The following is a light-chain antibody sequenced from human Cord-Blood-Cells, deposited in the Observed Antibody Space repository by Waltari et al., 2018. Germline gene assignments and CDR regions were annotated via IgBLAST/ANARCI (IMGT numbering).Light chain of an antibody. CDR1: SSDVGGYNY. CDR2: EVS. V-gene: IGLV2-14*01. J-gene: IGLJ2*01. CDR3: SSYTSSSTVV. Sequence: QSALTQPASVSGSPGQSITISCTGTSSDVGGYNYVSWYQQHPGKAPKLRIYEVSNRPSGVSNRFSGSNAGNTASLTISGLQAEDEADYYCSSYTSSSTVVFGGGTKLTVL.